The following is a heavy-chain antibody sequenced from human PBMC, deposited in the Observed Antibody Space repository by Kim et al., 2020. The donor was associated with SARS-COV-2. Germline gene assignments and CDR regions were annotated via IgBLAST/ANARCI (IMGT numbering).Heavy chain of an antibody. D-gene: IGHD4-17*01. CDR1: GGSISSYY. J-gene: IGHJ6*03. Sequence: SETLSLTCTVSGGSISSYYWSWIRQPPGKGLEWIGYIYYSGSTNYNPSLKSRVTISVDTSKNQFSLKLSSVTAADTAVYYCARVNVPDYGDYEGGYYYYMDVWGKGTTVTVSS. CDR3: ARVNVPDYGDYEGGYYYYMDV. CDR2: IYYSGST. V-gene: IGHV4-59*01.